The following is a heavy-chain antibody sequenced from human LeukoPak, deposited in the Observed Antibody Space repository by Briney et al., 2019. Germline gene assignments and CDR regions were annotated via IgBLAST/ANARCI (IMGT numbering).Heavy chain of an antibody. CDR2: IIPIFGTA. CDR1: GGTFSSYA. V-gene: IGHV1-69*13. CDR3: AREVNEGATYWFDP. D-gene: IGHD1-26*01. J-gene: IGHJ5*02. Sequence: ASVKVSCKASGGTFSSYAISWVRQAPGQGLEWMGGIIPIFGTANYAQKFQGRVTITADESTSTAYMELSSLRSEDTAVYYCAREVNEGATYWFDPWGQGTLVTVSS.